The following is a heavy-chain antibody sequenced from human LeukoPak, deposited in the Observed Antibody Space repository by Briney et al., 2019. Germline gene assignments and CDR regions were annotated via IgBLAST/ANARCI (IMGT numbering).Heavy chain of an antibody. CDR1: GDTFTGYY. D-gene: IGHD3-22*01. CDR2: INPNSGGT. CDR3: ARGRPMIGVVLDAFDI. J-gene: IGHJ3*02. Sequence: GASVKVSCKASGDTFTGYYMHWVRQAPGQGLEWMGWINPNSGGTNYAQKFQGRVTMTRDTSISTAYMELTRLRSDDTAVYYCARGRPMIGVVLDAFDIWGQGTMVTVSS. V-gene: IGHV1-2*02.